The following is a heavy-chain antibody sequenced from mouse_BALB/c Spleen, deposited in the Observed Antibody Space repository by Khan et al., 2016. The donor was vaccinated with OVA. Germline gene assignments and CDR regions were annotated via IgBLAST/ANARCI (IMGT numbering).Heavy chain of an antibody. D-gene: IGHD1-1*01. Sequence: VQLKESGGDVVKPGGSLKLSCAASGFTFSTYGMSWVRQTPDKRLEWVATVSTGGHYTYYTDTVKGRFTISRDNAKSTLYLQMNSLKSEDTAMFYCERLAYYYDSEGFAYWGQGTLVTVSA. CDR3: ERLAYYYDSEGFAY. CDR1: GFTFSTYG. CDR2: VSTGGHYT. J-gene: IGHJ3*01. V-gene: IGHV5-6*01.